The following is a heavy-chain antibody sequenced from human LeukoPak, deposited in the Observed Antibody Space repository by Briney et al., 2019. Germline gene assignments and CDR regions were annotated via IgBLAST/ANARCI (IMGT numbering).Heavy chain of an antibody. Sequence: SETLSLTCTVSGGSISSSSYYWGWIRQPPGKGLEWIGSIYYSGSTYYNPSLKSRVTISVDTSKNQFSLKLSSVTAADTAVYYCARISDYDRSFDYWGQGTLVTVSS. D-gene: IGHD3-16*01. CDR2: IYYSGST. CDR3: ARISDYDRSFDY. CDR1: GGSISSSSYY. V-gene: IGHV4-39*07. J-gene: IGHJ4*02.